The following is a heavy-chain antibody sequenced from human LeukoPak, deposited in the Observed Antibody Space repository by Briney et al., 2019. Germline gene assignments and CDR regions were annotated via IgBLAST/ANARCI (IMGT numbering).Heavy chain of an antibody. J-gene: IGHJ4*02. CDR2: INPNSGGT. Sequence: ASVKLSCKASGYTFTDYYMHWVRRAPGQGLEWMGWINPNSGGTNFAQKFQGRVAMTRDTSITTAYLELGSLRSDDTAVYFCARARWQLVPFFDSWGQGTLVTVSS. CDR1: GYTFTDYY. D-gene: IGHD6-6*01. V-gene: IGHV1-2*02. CDR3: ARARWQLVPFFDS.